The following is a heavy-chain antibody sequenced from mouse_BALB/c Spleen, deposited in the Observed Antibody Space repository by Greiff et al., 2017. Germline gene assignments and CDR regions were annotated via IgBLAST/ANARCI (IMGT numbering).Heavy chain of an antibody. CDR1: GYAFTNYL. CDR3: ARFYDGYYGAWFAY. CDR2: INPGSGGT. V-gene: IGHV1-54*03. Sequence: QVQLKQSGAELVRPGTSVKVSCKASGYAFTNYLIEWVKQRPGQGLEWIGVINPGSGGTNYNEKFKGKATLTADKSSSTAYMQLSSLTSDDSAVYFCARFYDGYYGAWFAYWGQGTLVTVSA. J-gene: IGHJ3*01. D-gene: IGHD2-3*01.